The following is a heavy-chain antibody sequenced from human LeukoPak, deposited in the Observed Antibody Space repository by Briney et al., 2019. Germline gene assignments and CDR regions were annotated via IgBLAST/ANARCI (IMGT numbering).Heavy chain of an antibody. Sequence: GGSLRLSCAASGFTVSSNYMSWVRQAPGKGLEWVSVIYSGGSTYYADSVKGRFTISRDNSKNTLYLQMNSLRAEDTAVYYCAKEDGSQLLTTGHKFDPWGQGTLVTVSS. J-gene: IGHJ5*02. V-gene: IGHV3-66*01. D-gene: IGHD5-24*01. CDR2: IYSGGST. CDR3: AKEDGSQLLTTGHKFDP. CDR1: GFTVSSNY.